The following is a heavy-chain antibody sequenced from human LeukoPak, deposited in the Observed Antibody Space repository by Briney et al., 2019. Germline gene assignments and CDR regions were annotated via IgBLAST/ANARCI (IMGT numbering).Heavy chain of an antibody. Sequence: LPGGSLRLSCAASGFISDHYARHWVRQPPGKGLEWVCLISGDGGGTYYTDSVKGRFTIFRDNSKNSLYLQMNSLRTEDTALYYCAKESDAFDLWGQGTMVTVSS. CDR2: ISGDGGGT. CDR3: AKESDAFDL. J-gene: IGHJ3*01. V-gene: IGHV3-43*02. CDR1: GFISDHYA.